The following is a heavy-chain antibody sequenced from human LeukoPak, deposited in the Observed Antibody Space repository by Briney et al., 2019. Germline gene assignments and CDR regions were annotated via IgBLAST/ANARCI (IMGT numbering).Heavy chain of an antibody. V-gene: IGHV1-18*01. D-gene: IGHD3-10*01. Sequence: ASVKVSCKASGYTFTSYGISWVRQAPGQGLEWMGWISAYNGNTNYAQKLQGRVTMTRDMSTSTVYMELSSLRSEDTAVYYCATEGVPTDPWGQGTLVTVSS. CDR2: ISAYNGNT. CDR3: ATEGVPTDP. CDR1: GYTFTSYG. J-gene: IGHJ5*02.